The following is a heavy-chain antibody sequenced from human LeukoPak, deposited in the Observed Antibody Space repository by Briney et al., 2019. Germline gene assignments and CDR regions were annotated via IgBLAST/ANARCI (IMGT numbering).Heavy chain of an antibody. D-gene: IGHD3-22*01. J-gene: IGHJ5*02. CDR3: ARDDLPAYYYDSSGPIDP. V-gene: IGHV3-7*01. Sequence: PGGSLRLSCAASGFTFSSYWMSWVRQAPGKGLEWVANIKQDGSEKYYVDSVKGRFTISRDNAKNSLYLQMNNLRAEDTAVYYCARDDLPAYYYDSSGPIDPWGQGTLVTVSS. CDR2: IKQDGSEK. CDR1: GFTFSSYW.